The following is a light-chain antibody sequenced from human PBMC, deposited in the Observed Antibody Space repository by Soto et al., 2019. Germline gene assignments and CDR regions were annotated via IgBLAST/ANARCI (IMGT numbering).Light chain of an antibody. CDR1: QDISNY. CDR3: QRYDDAPLT. V-gene: IGKV1-27*01. J-gene: IGKJ4*01. Sequence: DIQMTQSPSSLSASVGDRVTMTCRASQDISNYLVWYQQQPGKVPKLLIYSASTLHSGVPSRFSGSGSGTDSTLTISSLKPEDVGTYYCQRYDDAPLTFGGGTKVEIK. CDR2: SAS.